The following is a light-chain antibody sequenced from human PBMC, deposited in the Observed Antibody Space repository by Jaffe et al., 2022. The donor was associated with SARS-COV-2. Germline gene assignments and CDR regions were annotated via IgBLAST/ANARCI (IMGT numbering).Light chain of an antibody. CDR1: ENIDSW. J-gene: IGKJ2*01. V-gene: IGKV1-5*03. CDR2: KAS. CDR3: QQYSSYSPYT. Sequence: DIQMTQSPSTLSASVGDRVTITCRASENIDSWLAWFQQKPGKAPNLLIYKASSLESGVPSRFSGSGSGTEFTLTINSLQPDDSATYYCQQYSSYSPYTFGQGTKLEIK.